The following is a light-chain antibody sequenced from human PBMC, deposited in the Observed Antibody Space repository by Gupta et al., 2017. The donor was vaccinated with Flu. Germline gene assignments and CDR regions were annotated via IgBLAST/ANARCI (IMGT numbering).Light chain of an antibody. J-gene: IGLJ3*02. CDR1: RLEDKY. CDR2: KDT. CDR3: QTWDRNTWV. V-gene: IGLV3-1*01. Sequence: SYALTQPPSVSLSPGPTASISCSGGRLEDKYVSWHQQKPGQSPVLVIYKDTKRPSGIPDRFSGSNSGNTATLTIPKTQARDEDDYDCQTWDRNTWVFGGGTKLTVL.